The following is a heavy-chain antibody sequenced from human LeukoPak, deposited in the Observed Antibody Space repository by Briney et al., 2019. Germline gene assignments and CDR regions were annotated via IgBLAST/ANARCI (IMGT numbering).Heavy chain of an antibody. J-gene: IGHJ4*02. D-gene: IGHD3-10*01. CDR1: GYTFSDYS. CDR2: INLNSGAT. V-gene: IGHV1-2*06. Sequence: ASVKVSCKTSGYTFSDYSIHWLRQAPGQGLEWMGRINLNSGATSYAQNFQGRVTMTRDTSISTASMELSGLTPDDTAVYYCARGGSGSGYLYYFDYWGQGTLVSVSS. CDR3: ARGGSGSGYLYYFDY.